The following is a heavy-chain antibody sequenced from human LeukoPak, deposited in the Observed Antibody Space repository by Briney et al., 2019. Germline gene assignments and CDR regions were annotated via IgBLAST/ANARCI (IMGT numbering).Heavy chain of an antibody. V-gene: IGHV3-21*01. CDR3: ARGGIVVVTYAFDI. CDR1: GFTFSSYS. Sequence: PGGSLRLSCAASGFTFSSYSMNWVRQAPGKGLEWVSSISSSSSYIYYADSVKGRLTISRDNAKNSLYLQMNSLRAEDTAVYYCARGGIVVVTYAFDIWGQGTMVTVSS. D-gene: IGHD2-21*02. CDR2: ISSSSSYI. J-gene: IGHJ3*02.